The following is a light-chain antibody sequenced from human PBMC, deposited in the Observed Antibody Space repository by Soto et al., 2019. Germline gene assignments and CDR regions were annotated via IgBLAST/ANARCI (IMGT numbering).Light chain of an antibody. J-gene: IGLJ2*01. CDR1: GSDVGTYNY. V-gene: IGLV2-8*01. CDR2: EVT. Sequence: QSALTQPPSASGSPGQTVTISCTGTGSDVGTYNYVSWYQQHPGKAPKLMIFEVTKRPSGIPDRFSGSKSGNTASLTVSGLQTDDEADYYCSSYTSSSTVVFGGGTKLTVL. CDR3: SSYTSSSTVV.